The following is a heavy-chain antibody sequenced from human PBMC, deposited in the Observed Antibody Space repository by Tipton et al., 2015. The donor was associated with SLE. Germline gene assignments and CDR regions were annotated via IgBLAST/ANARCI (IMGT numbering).Heavy chain of an antibody. Sequence: QVQLVQSGAEVKKAGASMKVSCKASGYTFSNYGISWVRQAPGQGLEWMGWISTYNGNTNSAQKLQGRVTMTTDTSTSTAYMELRSLRSDDTAVYYCARGRMTRYGFDIWGQGTMGTVSS. CDR2: ISTYNGNT. CDR3: ARGRMTRYGFDI. D-gene: IGHD2-21*02. J-gene: IGHJ3*02. CDR1: GYTFSNYG. V-gene: IGHV1-18*01.